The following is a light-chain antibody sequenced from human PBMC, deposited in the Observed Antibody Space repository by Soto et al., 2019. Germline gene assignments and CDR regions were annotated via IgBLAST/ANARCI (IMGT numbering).Light chain of an antibody. J-gene: IGKJ1*01. CDR3: QQYNTFSPMWT. CDR2: DAS. V-gene: IGKV1-5*01. Sequence: DIQMTQSPSSLSASVGDRVTITCRASQSISSYLNWYQQKPGKAPRLLIYDASNLEGGVPSRFSGSGSGTEFTLTVSSLQPDDFATYYCQQYNTFSPMWTFGQGTKVDIK. CDR1: QSISSY.